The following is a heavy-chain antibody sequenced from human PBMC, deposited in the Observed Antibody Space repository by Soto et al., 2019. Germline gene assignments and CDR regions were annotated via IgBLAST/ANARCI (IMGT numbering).Heavy chain of an antibody. J-gene: IGHJ4*02. Sequence: GGSLRLSCAASGFTFSSYAMSWVRQAAGKGLEWVSAISGSGGSTYYADSVKGRFTISTDNPKNTLYLQMNSLRAEDTAVYYCANDRDGVVVMYYFAYWGPGTLVTVSS. CDR3: ANDRDGVVVMYYFAY. D-gene: IGHD2-15*01. V-gene: IGHV3-23*01. CDR1: GFTFSSYA. CDR2: ISGSGGST.